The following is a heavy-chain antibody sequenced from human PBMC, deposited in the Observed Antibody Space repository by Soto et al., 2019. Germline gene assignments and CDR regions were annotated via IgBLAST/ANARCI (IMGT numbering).Heavy chain of an antibody. CDR2: ISYDGTNK. V-gene: IGHV3-30-3*01. J-gene: IGHJ4*02. Sequence: GGSLRLSCAASGFSFSISPMHWVRQAPGKRPEWVALISYDGTNKFYADSVKGRFTISRDNSKSTLYLQVDSLRPEDAAVYYCARDPKTSGGQHWAFNYFDSWGQGTLVTVSS. CDR1: GFSFSISP. CDR3: ARDPKTSGGQHWAFNYFDS. D-gene: IGHD7-27*01.